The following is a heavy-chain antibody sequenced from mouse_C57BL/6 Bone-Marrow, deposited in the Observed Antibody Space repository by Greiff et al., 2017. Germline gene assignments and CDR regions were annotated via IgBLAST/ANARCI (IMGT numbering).Heavy chain of an antibody. V-gene: IGHV1-64*01. Sequence: VQLQQPGAELVKPGASVKLSCKASGYTFTSYWMHWVKQRPGQGLEWIGMINPNSGSTNYNETFKSKATLTVAKSSSTAYMQLSSLTSEDAAVYYCARAGGCYPPWFAYWGQGTLVTVSA. CDR1: GYTFTSYW. CDR3: ARAGGCYPPWFAY. J-gene: IGHJ3*01. CDR2: INPNSGST. D-gene: IGHD1-1*02.